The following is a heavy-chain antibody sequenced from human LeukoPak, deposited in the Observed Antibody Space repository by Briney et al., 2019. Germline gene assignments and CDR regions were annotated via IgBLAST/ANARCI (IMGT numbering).Heavy chain of an antibody. V-gene: IGHV3-20*04. Sequence: GGSLRLSCAASGFTFDDYGMSWVRQAPGKRLEWVSGINWNGGSTGYADSVKGRFTISRDNAKNSLYLQMNSLRAEDTALYYCAREGGAAAATRRGRGFDYWGQGTLVTVSS. CDR2: INWNGGST. CDR1: GFTFDDYG. D-gene: IGHD6-13*01. J-gene: IGHJ4*02. CDR3: AREGGAAAATRRGRGFDY.